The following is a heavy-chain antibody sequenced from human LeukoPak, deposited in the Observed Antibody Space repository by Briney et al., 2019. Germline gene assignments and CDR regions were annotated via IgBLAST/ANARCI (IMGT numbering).Heavy chain of an antibody. CDR1: GFTFSSYA. Sequence: GGSLRLSCAASGFTFSSYAMSWVRQAPGKGLEWVSAISTSGGSTYYADSVKGQFTISRDNSKNTLFLQMNSLRAEDTAVYYCAKRRGTTVTPNEYWGQGTLVTVSS. CDR2: ISTSGGST. J-gene: IGHJ4*02. CDR3: AKRRGTTVTPNEY. D-gene: IGHD4-17*01. V-gene: IGHV3-23*01.